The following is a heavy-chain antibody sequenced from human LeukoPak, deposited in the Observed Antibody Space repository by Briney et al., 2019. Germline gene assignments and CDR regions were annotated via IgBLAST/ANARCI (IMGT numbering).Heavy chain of an antibody. D-gene: IGHD3-22*01. Sequence: ASVKVSCKASGYTLSGHYMHWVREAPGQGLEWMGWINPNTGGTKYAQKFQGRVTMTRDTSISTAYMELSRLSSDDTAMYYCARDFRSYYYDNSGFSDAFDIWAQGTKVTVSS. CDR1: GYTLSGHY. CDR3: ARDFRSYYYDNSGFSDAFDI. V-gene: IGHV1-2*02. J-gene: IGHJ3*02. CDR2: INPNTGGT.